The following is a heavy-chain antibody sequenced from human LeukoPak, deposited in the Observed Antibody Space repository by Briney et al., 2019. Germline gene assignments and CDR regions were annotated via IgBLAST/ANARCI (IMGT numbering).Heavy chain of an antibody. Sequence: ASVKVSCKASGYTFTSYDIHWVRQAAGHGLEWMGWMNTNSANTGHAQKFQGRVTMTRDTSMSTAYMELSGLTSEDTAIYYCARDSETFYYGISGHIPVRFDYWGQGTLVTVSS. J-gene: IGHJ4*02. CDR1: GYTFTSYD. CDR3: ARDSETFYYGISGHIPVRFDY. CDR2: MNTNSANT. D-gene: IGHD3-22*01. V-gene: IGHV1-8*01.